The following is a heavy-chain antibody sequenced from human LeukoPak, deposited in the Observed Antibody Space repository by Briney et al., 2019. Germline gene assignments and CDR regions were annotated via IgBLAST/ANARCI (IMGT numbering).Heavy chain of an antibody. D-gene: IGHD6-19*01. J-gene: IGHJ4*02. CDR1: GFTFSSYS. V-gene: IGHV3-21*01. Sequence: GWSLRLSCAASGFTFSSYSMNWVRQAPGKGLEWVSSISSSSSYIYYADSVKGRFTISRDNAKNSLYLQMNSLRAEDAAVYYCARDRGSGWQEAFDYWGQGTLVTVSS. CDR3: ARDRGSGWQEAFDY. CDR2: ISSSSSYI.